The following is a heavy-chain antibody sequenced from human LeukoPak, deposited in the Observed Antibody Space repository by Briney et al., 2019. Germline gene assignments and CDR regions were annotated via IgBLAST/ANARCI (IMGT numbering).Heavy chain of an antibody. J-gene: IGHJ4*02. D-gene: IGHD3-9*01. CDR1: EFTFSSYG. Sequence: PGGSLRLSCAASEFTFSSYGMHWVRQAPGKGLEWVAVISDDGSNKYYADSVKGRFTISRDNSKNTLYLQMNSLRAEDTAVYYCARVSSYYDILTDSGPFFDYRGQGTLLTVSS. V-gene: IGHV3-30*04. CDR2: ISDDGSNK. CDR3: ARVSSYYDILTDSGPFFDY.